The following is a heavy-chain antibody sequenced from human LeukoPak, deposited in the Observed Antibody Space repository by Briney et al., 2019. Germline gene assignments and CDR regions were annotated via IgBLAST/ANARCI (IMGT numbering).Heavy chain of an antibody. V-gene: IGHV1-8*01. D-gene: IGHD2-15*01. CDR1: GYTFTSYD. J-gene: IGHJ6*03. Sequence: ASVKVSCKASGYTFTSYDINWVRQATGQGLEWMGWMNPNSGNTGYAQKFQGRVTMTRNTSISTAYMELSSLRSEDTAVYYCARGPLRGYCSGGSCYSYYYYYYMDVWGKGTTVTISS. CDR2: MNPNSGNT. CDR3: ARGPLRGYCSGGSCYSYYYYYYMDV.